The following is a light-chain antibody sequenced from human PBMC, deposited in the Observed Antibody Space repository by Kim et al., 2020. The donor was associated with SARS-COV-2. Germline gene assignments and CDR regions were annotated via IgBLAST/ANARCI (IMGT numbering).Light chain of an antibody. V-gene: IGLV3-1*01. CDR2: QNR. CDR1: DLGNRD. Sequence: LSLVQTASITCSGDDLGNRDVGGYQQKPGQSPMWVMFQNRERPSGIPGRFSGSNSGDTATLTISGTQAMEEADYYCQAWDGKTWTFGGGTQLTVL. J-gene: IGLJ2*01. CDR3: QAWDGKTWT.